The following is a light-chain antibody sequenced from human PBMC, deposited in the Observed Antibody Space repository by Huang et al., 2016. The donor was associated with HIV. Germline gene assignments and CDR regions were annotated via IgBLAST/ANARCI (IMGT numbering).Light chain of an antibody. V-gene: IGKV3-20*01. J-gene: IGKJ4*01. Sequence: IVLTQSPGTLSLSPGERATLSCRASQSVSSSYLAWYQQKPGQAPRLLIYGASSRATGIPDRFSGIGSGTDFTLTISRLQPEDFAVYYCQQYGSSPRTFGGGTQVEIK. CDR2: GAS. CDR1: QSVSSSY. CDR3: QQYGSSPRT.